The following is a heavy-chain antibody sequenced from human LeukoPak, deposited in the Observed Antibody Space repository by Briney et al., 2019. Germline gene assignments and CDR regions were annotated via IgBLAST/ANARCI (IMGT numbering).Heavy chain of an antibody. CDR3: ARWDSGSCSD. CDR1: GFTFSDHY. J-gene: IGHJ4*02. CDR2: TKNKANSYTT. Sequence: PGGSLRLSCAASGFTFSDHYMDWVRQAPGTGLEWVGRTKNKANSYTTKYAASVKGRFTISRDESKNSLYLQMNSLKTEDTAVYYCARWDSGSCSDWGQGTLVTVSS. D-gene: IGHD1-26*01. V-gene: IGHV3-72*01.